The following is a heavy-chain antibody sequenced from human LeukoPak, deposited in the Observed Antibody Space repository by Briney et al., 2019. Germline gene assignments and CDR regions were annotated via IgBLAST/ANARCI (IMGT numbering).Heavy chain of an antibody. CDR2: IYTSGST. D-gene: IGHD6-19*01. CDR1: GGSISSGSYY. V-gene: IGHV4-61*09. Sequence: SETLSLTCTVSGGSISSGSYYWSWSRQPAGKALEWIGHIYTSGSTSYNPSLQSRVTISVDTSSHQFSLKVTSVTAADTAVYYCARVGGSVGWYGTIDSWGQGTLVTVSS. CDR3: ARVGGSVGWYGTIDS. J-gene: IGHJ4*02.